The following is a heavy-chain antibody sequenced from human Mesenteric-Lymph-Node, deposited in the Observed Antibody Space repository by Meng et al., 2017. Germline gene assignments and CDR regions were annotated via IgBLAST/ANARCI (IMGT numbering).Heavy chain of an antibody. J-gene: IGHJ5*02. CDR3: ARGFVKYTVTRVGNWFDP. V-gene: IGHV4-34*01. CDR1: GGSFSGYY. Sequence: GQTQQWGAGLVKASETLSLTCAVYGGSFSGYYWSWIRQPPGKGLEWIGEINHSGSTNYNPSLKSRVTISVDTSKNQFSLKLSSVTAADTAVYYCARGFVKYTVTRVGNWFDPWGQGTLVTVSS. CDR2: INHSGST. D-gene: IGHD4-17*01.